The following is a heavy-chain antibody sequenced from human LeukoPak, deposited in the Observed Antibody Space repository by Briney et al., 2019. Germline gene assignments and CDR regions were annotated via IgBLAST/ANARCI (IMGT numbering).Heavy chain of an antibody. Sequence: ASVKVSCKASGYTFTGYYMHWVRQAPGQGLEWMGWINPNSGGTNYAQKFQGRVTITADESTSTAYMELSSLRSEDTAVYYCAREPRYSGYDLGSGAFDIWGQGTMVIVSS. D-gene: IGHD5-12*01. CDR1: GYTFTGYY. J-gene: IGHJ3*02. CDR3: AREPRYSGYDLGSGAFDI. CDR2: INPNSGGT. V-gene: IGHV1-2*02.